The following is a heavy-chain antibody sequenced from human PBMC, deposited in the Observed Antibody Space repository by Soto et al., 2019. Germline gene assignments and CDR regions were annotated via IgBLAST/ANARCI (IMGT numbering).Heavy chain of an antibody. J-gene: IGHJ5*02. CDR1: GDSISSNNNY. CDR3: ARGRGYSYGLDP. D-gene: IGHD5-18*01. V-gene: IGHV4-30-4*01. CDR2: ISYSGTT. Sequence: SETLYLTCTVSGDSISSNNNYWSWIRQPPGEGLEWIGFISYSGTTSYSPSLKSRVAISLDTSKNQFSLSLSSVTAADTAVYYCARGRGYSYGLDPWGQGTLVTVS.